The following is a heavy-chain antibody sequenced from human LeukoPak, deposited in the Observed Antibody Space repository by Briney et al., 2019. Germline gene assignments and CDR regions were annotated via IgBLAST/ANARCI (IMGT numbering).Heavy chain of an antibody. CDR1: GGTFTSYA. CDR3: ARDNSVRDEAWWFSP. J-gene: IGHJ5*02. D-gene: IGHD5-24*01. V-gene: IGHV1-46*01. CDR2: ISPSGAST. Sequence: ASVKVSCKASGGTFTSYAISWVRQAPAQGPEWMGVISPSGASTTYAQTFQGRVTLTRDMSTSTDYLELSSLRSEDTAVYYCARDNSVRDEAWWFSPWGQGTLVTVSS.